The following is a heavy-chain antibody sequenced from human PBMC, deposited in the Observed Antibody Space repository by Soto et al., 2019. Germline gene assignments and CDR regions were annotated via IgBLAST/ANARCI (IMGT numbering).Heavy chain of an antibody. CDR2: IYHSGST. J-gene: IGHJ4*02. CDR3: ARGSYYDSSMIMY. Sequence: PSETLSLTCAVSGGSISSGGYSWSWIRQPPGKGLEWIGYIYHSGSTYYNPSLKSRVTISVDRSKNQFSLKLSSVTAADTAVYYCARGSYYDSSMIMYWGQGTLVTVSS. D-gene: IGHD3-22*01. V-gene: IGHV4-30-2*01. CDR1: GGSISSGGYS.